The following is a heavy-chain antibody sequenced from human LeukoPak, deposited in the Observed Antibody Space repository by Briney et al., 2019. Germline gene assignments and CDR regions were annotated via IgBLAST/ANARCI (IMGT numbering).Heavy chain of an antibody. Sequence: PGGTLRLSCAASGFTFSSYGMSWVRQAPGKGLEWVSAIRGSGGSTYYAASVKGRFTISRDNSKNTLYLQMNSLRAEDTALYYCARDLRSYYYMDVWGKGTTVTVSS. V-gene: IGHV3-23*01. CDR2: IRGSGGST. J-gene: IGHJ6*03. CDR3: ARDLRSYYYMDV. CDR1: GFTFSSYG.